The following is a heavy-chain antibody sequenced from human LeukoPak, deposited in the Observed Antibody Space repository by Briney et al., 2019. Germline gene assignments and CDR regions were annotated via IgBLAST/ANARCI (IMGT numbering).Heavy chain of an antibody. CDR3: AKDNRRAVGATGYYYYGMDV. CDR1: GFTFSSYA. Sequence: GGSLRLSCAASGFTFSSYAMSWVRQAPGKGLEWVSAISGSGGSTYYADSVKGRFTISRDNSKNTLYLQMNSLRAEDTAVYYCAKDNRRAVGATGYYYYGMDVWGQGTLVTVSS. D-gene: IGHD1-26*01. V-gene: IGHV3-23*01. J-gene: IGHJ6*02. CDR2: ISGSGGST.